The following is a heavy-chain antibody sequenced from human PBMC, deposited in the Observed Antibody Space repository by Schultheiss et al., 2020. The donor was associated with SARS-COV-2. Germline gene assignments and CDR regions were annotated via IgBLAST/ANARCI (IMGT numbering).Heavy chain of an antibody. CDR3: AREYCSGTSCQSLDY. D-gene: IGHD2-2*01. Sequence: GGSLRLSCAASGFTFSSYAMHWVRQAPGKGLEWVSVIYSGGSTYYADSVKGRFTISRDNSKNTLYLQMNSLRAEDTAVYYCAREYCSGTSCQSLDYWGQGTLITVSS. CDR1: GFTFSSYA. J-gene: IGHJ4*02. V-gene: IGHV3-66*01. CDR2: IYSGGST.